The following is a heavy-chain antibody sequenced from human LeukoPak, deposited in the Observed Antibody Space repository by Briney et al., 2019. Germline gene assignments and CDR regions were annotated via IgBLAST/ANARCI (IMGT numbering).Heavy chain of an antibody. D-gene: IGHD2-2*01. Sequence: GESLKISCKGSGYSFTSPWIGWVRQMPGKGLEWMGIIYPSDSDTRYSPSFQGQVTISADKSISTAYLEWSSLEASDTAMYYCARRGYCSGTSCYVFDFWGQGTLVTVSS. CDR2: IYPSDSDT. CDR1: GYSFTSPW. V-gene: IGHV5-51*01. CDR3: ARRGYCSGTSCYVFDF. J-gene: IGHJ4*02.